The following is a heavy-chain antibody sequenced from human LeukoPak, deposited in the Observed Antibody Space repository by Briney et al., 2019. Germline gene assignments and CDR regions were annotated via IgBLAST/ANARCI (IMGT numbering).Heavy chain of an antibody. Sequence: PSETLSLTCTVAGGSIRSFYWSWFRQPPGRGLEWIAYVSDSGNTNSNPSLKSRLTMSIDTSKNESSLKLSSVTAADTAVYYCARLGGSYSVDYWGQGTLVTVSS. CDR2: VSDSGNT. V-gene: IGHV4-59*08. CDR3: ARLGGSYSVDY. D-gene: IGHD3-10*01. J-gene: IGHJ4*02. CDR1: GGSIRSFY.